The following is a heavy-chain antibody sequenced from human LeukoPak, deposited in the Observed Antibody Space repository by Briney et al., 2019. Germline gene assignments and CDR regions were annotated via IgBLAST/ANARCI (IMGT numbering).Heavy chain of an antibody. CDR3: ARAYDFWSGSIRAYYYYYYGMDV. CDR1: GFTFSSYG. J-gene: IGHJ6*02. Sequence: PGGSLRLSCAASGFTFSSYGMHWVRQAPGKGLEWVAVIWYDGSNKYYADSVKGRFTISRDNSKNTLYLQMNSLRAEDTAVYYCARAYDFWSGSIRAYYYYYYGMDVWGQGTTVTVSS. V-gene: IGHV3-33*01. CDR2: IWYDGSNK. D-gene: IGHD3-3*01.